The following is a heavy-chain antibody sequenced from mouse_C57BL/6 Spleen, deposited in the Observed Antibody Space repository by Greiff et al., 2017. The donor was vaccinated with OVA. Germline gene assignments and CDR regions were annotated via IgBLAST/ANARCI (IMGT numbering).Heavy chain of an antibody. CDR1: GYTFTSYW. CDR2: IDPSDSYT. CDR3: ARGTAYGNYEWFAY. J-gene: IGHJ3*01. Sequence: QVQLQQPGAELVMPGASVKLSCKASGYTFTSYWMHWVQQRPGQGLEWIGEIDPSDSYTNYNQKFKGKSTLTVDKSSSTAYMQLSSLTSEDSAVYYCARGTAYGNYEWFAYWGQGTLVTVSA. V-gene: IGHV1-69*01. D-gene: IGHD2-1*01.